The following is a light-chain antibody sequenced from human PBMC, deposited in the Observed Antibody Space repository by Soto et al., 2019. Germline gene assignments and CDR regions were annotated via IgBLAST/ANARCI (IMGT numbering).Light chain of an antibody. Sequence: TISTWLAWYQQKPGKAPNILIYDASSLASGVPSRFSGSGSGTEFTLTISSLQPDDFATFDCQQYNSHSKTFGQGTKVDIK. V-gene: IGKV1-5*01. CDR3: QQYNSHSKT. J-gene: IGKJ1*01. CDR1: TISTW. CDR2: DAS.